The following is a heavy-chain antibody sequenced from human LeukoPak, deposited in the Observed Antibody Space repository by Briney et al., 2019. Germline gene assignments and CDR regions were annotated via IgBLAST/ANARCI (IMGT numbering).Heavy chain of an antibody. D-gene: IGHD5-24*01. CDR2: IPHDGST. CDR3: ARGDNYVFDV. J-gene: IGHJ2*01. Sequence: PSETLSLTCVVSGGSISSSNWWSWVRQPPEKGLEWIGEIPHDGSTNYNPSLKSRVTISVDKSNNHFSLKLTSVTAADTAMYYCARGDNYVFDVWGRGTLVSVSS. CDR1: GGSISSSNW. V-gene: IGHV4-4*02.